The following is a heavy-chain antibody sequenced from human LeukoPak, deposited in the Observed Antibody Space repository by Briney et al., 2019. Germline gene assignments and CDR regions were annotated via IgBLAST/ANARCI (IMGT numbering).Heavy chain of an antibody. V-gene: IGHV3-74*01. Sequence: GGSLRLSCVDSGFTFSSYWMHWVRQAPGKGLVWVSRVNSDGSGASYADSVKGRFTISRDNAKNTLYLQMNSLRAEDTAVYYCARGQYGGNSGSGYWGQGTLVTVSS. CDR2: VNSDGSGA. CDR1: GFTFSSYW. CDR3: ARGQYGGNSGSGY. J-gene: IGHJ4*02. D-gene: IGHD4-23*01.